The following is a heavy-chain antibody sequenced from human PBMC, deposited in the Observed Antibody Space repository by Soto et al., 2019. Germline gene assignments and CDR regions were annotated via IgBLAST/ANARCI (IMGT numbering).Heavy chain of an antibody. V-gene: IGHV3-21*01. Sequence: GGSLRLSCAASGFTFSSYSMNWVRQAPGKGLEWVSSISSSSSYIYYADSVKGRFTISRDNSKNSLYLQMNSLRAEDTAVYYCARDGGDIVVVTAIGGYYYYGMDVWGQGTTVTVS. CDR2: ISSSSSYI. J-gene: IGHJ6*02. D-gene: IGHD2-21*02. CDR3: ARDGGDIVVVTAIGGYYYYGMDV. CDR1: GFTFSSYS.